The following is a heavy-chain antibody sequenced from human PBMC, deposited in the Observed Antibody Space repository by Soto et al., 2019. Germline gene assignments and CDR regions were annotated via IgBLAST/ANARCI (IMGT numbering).Heavy chain of an antibody. D-gene: IGHD2-2*01. Sequence: GGSLRLSCAASGFTVSSNYMSWVRQAPGKGLEWVSVIYSGGSTYYADSVKGRFTISRDNSKNTLYLQMNSLRAEDTAVYYCARTPRYCSSTSCGFEYWGQGTLVTVSS. CDR3: ARTPRYCSSTSCGFEY. V-gene: IGHV3-66*01. CDR1: GFTVSSNY. J-gene: IGHJ4*02. CDR2: IYSGGST.